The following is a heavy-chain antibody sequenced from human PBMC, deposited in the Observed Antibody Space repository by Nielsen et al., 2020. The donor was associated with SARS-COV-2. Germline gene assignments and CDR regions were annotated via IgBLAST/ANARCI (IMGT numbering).Heavy chain of an antibody. CDR1: GFTFSSYG. Sequence: SCAASGFTFSSYGMHWVRQAPGKGLEWVAVISYDGSNKYYADSVKGRFTISRDNSKNTLYLQMNSLRAEDTAVYYCAEDYGDYEDYYYGMDVWGQGTTVTVSS. V-gene: IGHV3-30*18. D-gene: IGHD4-17*01. CDR2: ISYDGSNK. J-gene: IGHJ6*02. CDR3: AEDYGDYEDYYYGMDV.